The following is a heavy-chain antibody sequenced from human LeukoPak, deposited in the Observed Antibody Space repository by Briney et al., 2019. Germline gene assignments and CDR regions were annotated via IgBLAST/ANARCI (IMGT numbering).Heavy chain of an antibody. Sequence: ASVKVSFKASGYTFTSYDINWVRQATGQGLEWMGWMNPNSGNTGYAQKFQGRVTMTRNTSISTAYMELSSLRSEDTAVYYCAREGGIFGVVINWFDPWGQGTLVTVSS. CDR3: AREGGIFGVVINWFDP. CDR1: GYTFTSYD. CDR2: MNPNSGNT. J-gene: IGHJ5*02. V-gene: IGHV1-8*01. D-gene: IGHD3-3*01.